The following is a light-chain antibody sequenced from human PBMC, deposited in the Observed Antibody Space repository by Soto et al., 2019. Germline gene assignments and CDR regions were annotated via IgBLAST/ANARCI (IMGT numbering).Light chain of an antibody. CDR3: QQYGSSPLVT. CDR1: QSVSNK. Sequence: EIVLTQSPGTLSLSPGEGATLSCRASQSVSNKLAWYQQKPGQAPRLLIYGASSRATGIPDRFSGSGSGTDFTLTISRLEPEDFAVYYCQQYGSSPLVTFGQGTRLEIK. J-gene: IGKJ5*01. V-gene: IGKV3-20*01. CDR2: GAS.